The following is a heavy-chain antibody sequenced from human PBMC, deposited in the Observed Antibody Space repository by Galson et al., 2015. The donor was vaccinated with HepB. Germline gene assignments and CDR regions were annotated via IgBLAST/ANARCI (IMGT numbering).Heavy chain of an antibody. Sequence: SVKVSCKASGYTFTSYAMNWVRQAPGQGLEWMGWINTNTGNPTYAQGFTGRFVFSLDTSVSTAYLQISSLKAEDTAVYYCARMGDVWFGATTGGWADFDYWGQGTLVTVSS. V-gene: IGHV7-4-1*02. CDR1: GYTFTSYA. CDR2: INTNTGNP. CDR3: ARMGDVWFGATTGGWADFDY. J-gene: IGHJ4*02. D-gene: IGHD3-10*01.